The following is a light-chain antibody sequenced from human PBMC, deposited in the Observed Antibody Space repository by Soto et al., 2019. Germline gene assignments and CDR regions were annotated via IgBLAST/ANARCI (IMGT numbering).Light chain of an antibody. Sequence: QSVLTQSPSASASLGASVNLTCTLSSGHSSYAIAWHQQQPEKGPQYLMKLNSDGSHTKGDGIPDRFSGSSSGAERYLTISSLQSEDEADYSCQTWGTGIWVFGGGTKLTVL. J-gene: IGLJ3*02. CDR3: QTWGTGIWV. CDR2: LNSDGSH. CDR1: SGHSSYA. V-gene: IGLV4-69*01.